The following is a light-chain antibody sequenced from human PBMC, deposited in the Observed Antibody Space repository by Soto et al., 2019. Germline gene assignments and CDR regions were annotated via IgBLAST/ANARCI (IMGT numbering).Light chain of an antibody. J-gene: IGKJ1*01. CDR1: QDIANH. CDR3: QKWNSVPWT. Sequence: DIQMTQTPSSRSASVGDRVTITCRASQDIANHLAWYQQKPGKVPKLLIYAASTLQSGVPSRFSGSGSGTDFTLTISSLQPEDVATYFCQKWNSVPWTFGPGTKLEIK. CDR2: AAS. V-gene: IGKV1-27*01.